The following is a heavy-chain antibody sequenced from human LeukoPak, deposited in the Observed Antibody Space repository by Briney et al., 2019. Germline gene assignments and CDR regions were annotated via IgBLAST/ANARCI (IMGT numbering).Heavy chain of an antibody. CDR2: IIGSGGST. J-gene: IGHJ4*02. Sequence: GGSLRLSCAASGFTFSSHAMNWVRQAPGKGLEWVSAIIGSGGSTYYADSVQGRFTISRDNSKNTLYLQMTSLRGEDTAVYYCAKHEYCSGTSCSLDYWGQGTLVTVSS. CDR1: GFTFSSHA. V-gene: IGHV3-23*01. D-gene: IGHD2-15*01. CDR3: AKHEYCSGTSCSLDY.